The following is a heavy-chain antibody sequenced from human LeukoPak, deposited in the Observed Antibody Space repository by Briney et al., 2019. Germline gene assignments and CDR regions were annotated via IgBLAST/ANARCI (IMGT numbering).Heavy chain of an antibody. V-gene: IGHV3-53*01. CDR1: GFTIRKNY. D-gene: IGHD6-19*01. CDR3: ARDFAQAGYFDY. J-gene: IGHJ4*02. CDR2: IFTDGST. Sequence: GGSLTLSCAASGFTIRKNYITWVPQAAGKGLEWVSVIFTDGSTHYADSVKGRFIISSDNSKNTVSVQMDSLTMDDGGVYYCARDFAQAGYFDYWGLGTLVIVSS.